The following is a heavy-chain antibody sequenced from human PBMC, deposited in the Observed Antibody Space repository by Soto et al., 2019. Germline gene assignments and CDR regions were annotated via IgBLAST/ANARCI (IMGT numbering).Heavy chain of an antibody. CDR1: GFTFDDYA. D-gene: IGHD3-16*01. CDR2: ISWNSGSI. J-gene: IGHJ1*01. CDR3: AKAIITLGGAAPLYFQH. Sequence: SLRPSCAASGFTFDDYAMHWVRQAPGKGLEWVSGISWNSGSIGYADSVKGRFTISRDNAKNSLYLQMNGLRAEDTALYYCAKAIITLGGAAPLYFQHWVQGTLVTVSS. V-gene: IGHV3-9*01.